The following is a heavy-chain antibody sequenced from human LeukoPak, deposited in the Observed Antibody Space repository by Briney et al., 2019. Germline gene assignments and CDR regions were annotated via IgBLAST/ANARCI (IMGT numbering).Heavy chain of an antibody. CDR2: INHSGST. J-gene: IGHJ4*02. D-gene: IGHD2-15*01. CDR3: ATIQVVVVPATLNY. CDR1: GGSFSGYY. V-gene: IGHV4-34*01. Sequence: PSETLSLTCAVYGGSFSGYYWSWIRQPPGKGLEWIGEINHSGSTNYNPSLKSRVTISVDTSKNQFSLNLSSVTAADTAVYYCATIQVVVVPATLNYWGQGTLVTVSS.